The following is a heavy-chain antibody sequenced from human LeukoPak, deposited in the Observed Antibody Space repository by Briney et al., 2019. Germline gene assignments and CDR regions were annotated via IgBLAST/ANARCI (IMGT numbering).Heavy chain of an antibody. CDR3: GAIAPRLFY. CDR2: IYYIGST. V-gene: IGHV4-39*07. CDR1: GGSISSSSYY. Sequence: SETLSLTCTVSGGSISSSSYYWGWLRQPPGQGLEWIGSIYYIGSTYDNPSLKSRLNISVNTSKNHSSLKLSSVTAADTSVYYCGAIAPRLFYWRQGTLLTVSS. J-gene: IGHJ4*02. D-gene: IGHD6-6*01.